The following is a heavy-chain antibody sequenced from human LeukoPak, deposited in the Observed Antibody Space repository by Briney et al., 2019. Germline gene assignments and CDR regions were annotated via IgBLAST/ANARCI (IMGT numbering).Heavy chain of an antibody. J-gene: IGHJ4*02. Sequence: SQTLSLTCTVPGGSISSGSYYWSWIRQPAGKGLEWIGRIYTSGSTNYNPSLKSRVTMSVDTSKNQFSLKLSSVTAADTAVYYCARGKDTAMVITWGQGTLVTVSS. V-gene: IGHV4-61*02. CDR1: GGSISSGSYY. CDR2: IYTSGST. CDR3: ARGKDTAMVIT. D-gene: IGHD5-18*01.